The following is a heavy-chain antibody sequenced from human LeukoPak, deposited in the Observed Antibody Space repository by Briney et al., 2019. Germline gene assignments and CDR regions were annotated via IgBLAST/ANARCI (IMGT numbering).Heavy chain of an antibody. CDR2: INHSGST. D-gene: IGHD4/OR15-4a*01. J-gene: IGHJ3*02. Sequence: PSETLSLTCAVYGGSFSGYYWSWIRQPPGKGLEWIGEINHSGSTNYNPSLKSRVTISVDTSKNQFSLKLSSVTAADTATYYCARHANSDAFDIWGQGTMVTVSS. V-gene: IGHV4-34*01. CDR1: GGSFSGYY. CDR3: ARHANSDAFDI.